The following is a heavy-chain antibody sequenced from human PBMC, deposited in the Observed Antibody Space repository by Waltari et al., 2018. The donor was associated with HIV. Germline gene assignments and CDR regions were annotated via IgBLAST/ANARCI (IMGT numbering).Heavy chain of an antibody. CDR3: ARDITLTPGPDY. CDR1: GFTFSTYS. D-gene: IGHD3-16*01. V-gene: IGHV3-48*01. J-gene: IGHJ4*02. CDR2: ISRTSTTI. Sequence: EVHLVESGGGPVQPGGSLRLSCAASGFTFSTYSMNWVRQAPGKGLEWISYISRTSTTIFYADPVKGRFTISRDNAKNSLDLQMNNLRAEDTAVYYCARDITLTPGPDYWGQGTLVTVSS.